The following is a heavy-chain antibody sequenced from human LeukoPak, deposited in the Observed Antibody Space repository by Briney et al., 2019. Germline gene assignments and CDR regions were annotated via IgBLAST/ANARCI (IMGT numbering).Heavy chain of an antibody. CDR1: GFTFSSYP. CDR3: AKRGSRSSTWYYFDF. J-gene: IGHJ4*02. Sequence: GGSLRLSCAAPGFTFSSYPITGVRQAPGKGLEWVSSINSGGTTYFADSVKGRFTISRDNSKNTAYLQMNSLRVEDTAAYYCAKRGSRSSTWYYFDFWGQGTLVTVSS. CDR2: INSGGTT. D-gene: IGHD6-13*01. V-gene: IGHV3-23*01.